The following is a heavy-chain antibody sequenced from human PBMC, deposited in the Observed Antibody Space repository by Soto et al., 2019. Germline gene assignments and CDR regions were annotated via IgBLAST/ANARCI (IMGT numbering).Heavy chain of an antibody. D-gene: IGHD3-10*01. J-gene: IGHJ3*02. CDR1: GGSISSYY. Sequence: QVQLQESGPGLVKPSETLSLTCTVSGGSISSYYWSWIRQPAGKGLEWIGRIYTSGSTNYNPSLKSRVTMSVDTSKNQFALKLSAVTAADTAGDYCARGVGIWFGESHDAFDIWGQGTMVTVSS. V-gene: IGHV4-4*07. CDR2: IYTSGST. CDR3: ARGVGIWFGESHDAFDI.